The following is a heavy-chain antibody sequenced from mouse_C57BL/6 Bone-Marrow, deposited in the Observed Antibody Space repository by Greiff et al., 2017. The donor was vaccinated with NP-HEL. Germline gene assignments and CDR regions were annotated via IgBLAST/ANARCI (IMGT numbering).Heavy chain of an antibody. CDR3: VRVYDYLYYAMDY. D-gene: IGHD2-4*01. CDR1: GFSFNTYA. J-gene: IGHJ4*01. Sequence: EVQLVESGGGLVQPKGSLKLSCAASGFSFNTYAMNWVRQAPGKGLEWVARIRSKSNNYATYYADSVKDRFTISRDDSESMLYLQMNNLKTEDTAMYYCVRVYDYLYYAMDYWGQGTSVTVSS. V-gene: IGHV10-1*01. CDR2: IRSKSNNYAT.